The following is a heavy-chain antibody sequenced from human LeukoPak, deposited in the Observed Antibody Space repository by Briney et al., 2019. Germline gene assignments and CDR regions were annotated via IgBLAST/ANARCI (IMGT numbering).Heavy chain of an antibody. CDR2: IIPIFGTA. CDR1: GGTFSSYA. J-gene: IGHJ6*03. Sequence: GSSVKVSCKASGGTFSSYAISWVRQAPGQGLEWMGGIIPIFGTANYAQKFQGRVTITTDESTSTAYMGLSSLRSEDTAVYYCARGGRLVYYMDVWGKGTTVTVSS. CDR3: ARGGRLVYYMDV. V-gene: IGHV1-69*05. D-gene: IGHD3-9*01.